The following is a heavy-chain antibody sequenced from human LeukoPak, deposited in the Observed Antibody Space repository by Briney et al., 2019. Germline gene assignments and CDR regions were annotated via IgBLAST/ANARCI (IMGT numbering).Heavy chain of an antibody. Sequence: GESLKISCKGSGYGFTSYWIGWVRQMPGKGLEWMGIIYPGDSDTRYSPSFQGQVTISADKSISTAYLQWSSLRAEDTAVYYCATQWLGGAFDIWGQGTMVTVSS. V-gene: IGHV5-51*01. CDR2: IYPGDSDT. D-gene: IGHD6-19*01. CDR1: GYGFTSYW. J-gene: IGHJ3*02. CDR3: ATQWLGGAFDI.